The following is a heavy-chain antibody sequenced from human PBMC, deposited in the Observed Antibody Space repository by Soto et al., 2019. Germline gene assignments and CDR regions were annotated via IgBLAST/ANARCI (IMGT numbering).Heavy chain of an antibody. CDR3: ARVGRGSSRYYYYGMDV. D-gene: IGHD6-6*01. CDR1: GGSISSYY. J-gene: IGHJ6*02. CDR2: IYYSGST. V-gene: IGHV4-59*01. Sequence: SETLSLTCTVSGGSISSYYWSWIRQPPGKGLEWIGYIYYSGSTNYNPSLKSRVTISVDTSKNQFSLKLSSVTAADTAVYYCARVGRGSSRYYYYGMDVWGQGTTVTVSS.